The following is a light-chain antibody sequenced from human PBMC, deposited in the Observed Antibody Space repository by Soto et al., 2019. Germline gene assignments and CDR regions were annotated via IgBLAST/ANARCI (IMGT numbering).Light chain of an antibody. Sequence: QSVLTQPPSASGTPGQRVTISCSGSSSNIGSNYVYWYQQLPGTAPKPLIYRNNQRPSGVPDRFSGSKSGTSASLAISGLRSEDEADYYCAAWDDSLSALYVFGTGTKLTVL. CDR2: RNN. CDR3: AAWDDSLSALYV. V-gene: IGLV1-47*01. CDR1: SSNIGSNY. J-gene: IGLJ1*01.